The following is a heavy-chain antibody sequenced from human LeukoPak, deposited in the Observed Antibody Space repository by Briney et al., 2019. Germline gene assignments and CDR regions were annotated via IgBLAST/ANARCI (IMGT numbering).Heavy chain of an antibody. CDR2: IYYTGTT. CDR1: GDSTNTYF. D-gene: IGHD3-9*01. Sequence: SETLSLTCTMSGDSTNTYFWSWIRQPPGKGLEWIGYIYYTGTTNYNPSLKSRVTISVDTSKNQFSLKLSSVTAADTAVYYCARASTYYDILTGYSPINWFDPWGQGTLVTVSS. V-gene: IGHV4-59*12. CDR3: ARASTYYDILTGYSPINWFDP. J-gene: IGHJ5*02.